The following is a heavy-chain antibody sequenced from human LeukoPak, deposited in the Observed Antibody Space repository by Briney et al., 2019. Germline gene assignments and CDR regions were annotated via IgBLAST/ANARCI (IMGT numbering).Heavy chain of an antibody. D-gene: IGHD3-10*01. Sequence: SETLSLTCTVSGGSISSSSYYWGWIRQPPGKGLEWIGSIYYSGSTYYNPSLKSRVTISVDTSKNQFSLKLSSVTAADTAVYYCARQPTLLWFGESSFFGIRERPNYYYYMDVWGKGTTVTVSS. CDR1: GGSISSSSYY. CDR2: IYYSGST. J-gene: IGHJ6*03. V-gene: IGHV4-39*01. CDR3: ARQPTLLWFGESSFFGIRERPNYYYYMDV.